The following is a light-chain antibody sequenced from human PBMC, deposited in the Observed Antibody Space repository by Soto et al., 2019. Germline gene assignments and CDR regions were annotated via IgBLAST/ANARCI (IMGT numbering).Light chain of an antibody. Sequence: EIVMTQSPSTLSVSAGEIVTLSCRASQSVSSNFAWYQQKPGQAPRLLIYGASTSATGLPASFTGSGSGTEFTLTITSLQTEDFAVYYCQQYNNSPWTFGPGTKVEI. J-gene: IGKJ1*01. V-gene: IGKV3-15*01. CDR3: QQYNNSPWT. CDR2: GAS. CDR1: QSVSSN.